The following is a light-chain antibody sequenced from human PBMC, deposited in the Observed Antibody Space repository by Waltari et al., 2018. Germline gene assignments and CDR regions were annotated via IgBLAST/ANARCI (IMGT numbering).Light chain of an antibody. Sequence: IVLTQSPGTLSMSPGEGVTLSCRASQSLNRALAWYQQKPGQAPRLLISNVFNRATDIPDRFSGSGSGTEFSLTISRLEPEDFAVYYCQHYVSLPATFGQGTRVEIK. CDR2: NVF. CDR1: QSLNRA. V-gene: IGKV3-20*01. J-gene: IGKJ1*01. CDR3: QHYVSLPAT.